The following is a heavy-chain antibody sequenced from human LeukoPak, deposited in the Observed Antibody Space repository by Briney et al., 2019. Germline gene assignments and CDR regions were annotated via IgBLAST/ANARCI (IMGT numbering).Heavy chain of an antibody. J-gene: IGHJ6*02. CDR1: GFTFSSYA. Sequence: GGSLRLSCAASGFTFSSYAMSWVRQAPGKGLEWVSGISGSGDNTYYADSVKGRFTISRDNSKNTLYLQMNSLRAEDTAVYYCARENRDSSSWYSRAYYYYGMDVWGQGTTVTVSS. D-gene: IGHD6-13*01. CDR3: ARENRDSSSWYSRAYYYYGMDV. CDR2: ISGSGDNT. V-gene: IGHV3-23*01.